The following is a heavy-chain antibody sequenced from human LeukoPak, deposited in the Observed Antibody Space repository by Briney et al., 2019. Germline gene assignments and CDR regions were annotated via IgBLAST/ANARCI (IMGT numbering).Heavy chain of an antibody. J-gene: IGHJ4*02. V-gene: IGHV4-59*01. CDR2: IYYSGST. CDR1: GGSISSYY. D-gene: IGHD1/OR15-1a*01. CDR3: ARDSGITGTNGRYFDY. Sequence: SETLSLTCTVSGGSISSYYWSWIRQPPGKGLEWIGYIYYSGSTNYNPSLKSRVTISVDTSKNQFSLKLSSVTTADTAVYYCARDSGITGTNGRYFDYWGQGTLVTVSS.